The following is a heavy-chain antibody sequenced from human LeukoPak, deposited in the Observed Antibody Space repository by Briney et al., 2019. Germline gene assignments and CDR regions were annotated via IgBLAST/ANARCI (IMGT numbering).Heavy chain of an antibody. V-gene: IGHV1-2*02. CDR1: GYTFTGYY. J-gene: IGHJ4*02. D-gene: IGHD6-6*01. CDR2: INPSSGGT. Sequence: GASVKVSCKASGYTFTGYYMHWVRQAPGQGLEWTGWINPSSGGTNYAQKFQGRVTMTRDTSISTAYMELSRLRSDDTAVYYCARSAAARRPNFDYWGQGTLVTVSS. CDR3: ARSAAARRPNFDY.